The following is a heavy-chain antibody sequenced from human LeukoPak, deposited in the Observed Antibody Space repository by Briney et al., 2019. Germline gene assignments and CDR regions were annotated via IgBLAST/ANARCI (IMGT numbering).Heavy chain of an antibody. CDR3: ARSWFGERFDY. CDR2: ISWNSGSI. CDR1: GFTFDDYA. V-gene: IGHV3-9*01. J-gene: IGHJ4*02. D-gene: IGHD3-10*01. Sequence: GGSLRLSCAASGFTFDDYAMHRVRQAPGKGLEWVSGISWNSGSIGYADSVKGRFTISRDNAKNSLYLQMMSLRAEDTAVYYCARSWFGERFDYWGQGTLVTVSS.